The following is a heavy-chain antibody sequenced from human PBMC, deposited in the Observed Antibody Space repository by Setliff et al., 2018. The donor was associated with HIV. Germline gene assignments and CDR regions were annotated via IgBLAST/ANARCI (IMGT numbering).Heavy chain of an antibody. D-gene: IGHD2-2*01. CDR1: GYSISSGYY. Sequence: PSETLSLTCAVSGYSISSGYYWGWIRQPPGKGLECIGNIYHSGGTYYKPSLKSRVTISVDTSKNQFPLKLSSVTAADTAVYYCARSTSYGGNYRFDYWGQGTLVTVSS. CDR2: IYHSGGT. J-gene: IGHJ4*02. V-gene: IGHV4-38-2*01. CDR3: ARSTSYGGNYRFDY.